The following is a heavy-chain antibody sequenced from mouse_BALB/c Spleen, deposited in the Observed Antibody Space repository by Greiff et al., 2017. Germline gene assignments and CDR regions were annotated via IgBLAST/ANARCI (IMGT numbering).Heavy chain of an antibody. J-gene: IGHJ2*01. CDR3: ARSYGSSYYFDY. Sequence: VQLQQSGGGLVQPGGSRKLSCAASGFTFSSFGMHWVRQAPEKGLEWVAYISSGSSTIYYADTVKGRFTISRDNPKNTLFLQMTSLRSEDTAMYYCARSYGSSYYFDYWGQGTTLTVSS. CDR2: ISSGSSTI. D-gene: IGHD1-1*01. CDR1: GFTFSSFG. V-gene: IGHV5-17*02.